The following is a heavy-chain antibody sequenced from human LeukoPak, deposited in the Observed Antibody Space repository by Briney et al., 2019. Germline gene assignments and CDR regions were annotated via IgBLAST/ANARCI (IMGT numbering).Heavy chain of an antibody. Sequence: EASVKVSCKTSGYTFTTYAISWVRQAPGQGLEWMGIINPSGGSTSYAQKFQGRVTMTRDTSTSTVYMELSSLRSEDTAVYYCAREDWNSYFDYWGQGTLVTVSS. J-gene: IGHJ4*02. CDR1: GYTFTTYA. V-gene: IGHV1-46*01. D-gene: IGHD1-7*01. CDR3: AREDWNSYFDY. CDR2: INPSGGST.